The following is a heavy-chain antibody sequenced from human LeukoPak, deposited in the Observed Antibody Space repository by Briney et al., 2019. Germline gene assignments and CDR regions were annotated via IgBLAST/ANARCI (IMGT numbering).Heavy chain of an antibody. CDR2: ISAYNGNT. CDR1: GYTFTSYG. J-gene: IGHJ6*02. Sequence: ASVKVSCKASGYTFTSYGISWVRQAPGQGLEWMGWISAYNGNTNYAQKLQGRVTMTTGTSTSTAYMELRSLRSDDTAVYYCARGDIVVVPAATYYYYYGMDVWGQGTTVTVSS. V-gene: IGHV1-18*01. CDR3: ARGDIVVVPAATYYYYYGMDV. D-gene: IGHD2-2*01.